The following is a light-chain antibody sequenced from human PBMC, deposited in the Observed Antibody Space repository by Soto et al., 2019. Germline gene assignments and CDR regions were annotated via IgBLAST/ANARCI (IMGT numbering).Light chain of an antibody. CDR2: DAS. CDR3: QQCDILPT. J-gene: IGKJ2*01. CDR1: QDIRNF. V-gene: IGKV1-33*01. Sequence: DIQMTQSPSSLSASVGDRVTITCQASQDIRNFLNWYQQKPGKAPKLLIYDASNLEAGVPSRFSGSGSGTDFTFTISSLQTEDIATYYCQQCDILPTFGQGTNLEIK.